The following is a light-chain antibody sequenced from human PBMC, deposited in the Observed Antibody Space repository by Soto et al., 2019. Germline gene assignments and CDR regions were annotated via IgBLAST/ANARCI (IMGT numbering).Light chain of an antibody. CDR1: SSNIGSNY. CDR2: RNN. J-gene: IGLJ1*01. V-gene: IGLV1-47*01. Sequence: QSVLTQPPSASGTPGQRVTTSCSGSSSNIGSNYVYWYQQLPGTAPKLLIYRNNQRPSGVPDRFSGSKSGTSASLAISGLRSEDEADYYCAAWDDSLSGYVFGTGTRSPS. CDR3: AAWDDSLSGYV.